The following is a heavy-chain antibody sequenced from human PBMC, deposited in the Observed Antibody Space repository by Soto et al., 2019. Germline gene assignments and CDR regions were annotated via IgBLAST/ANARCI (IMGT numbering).Heavy chain of an antibody. Sequence: SETLSLTCTVSGDSISTDYWSWIRQSPGKGLEWIGFIYYGGSTNYNPSLKSRVTISVDTSKNQFSLKLSSVTAADTAVYYCARRWGAAFDYWGQGTLVTVSS. CDR1: GDSISTDY. CDR2: IYYGGST. V-gene: IGHV4-59*08. J-gene: IGHJ4*02. D-gene: IGHD1-26*01. CDR3: ARRWGAAFDY.